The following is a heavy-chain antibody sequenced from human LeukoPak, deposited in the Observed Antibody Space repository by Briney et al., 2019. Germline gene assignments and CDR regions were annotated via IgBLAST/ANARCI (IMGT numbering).Heavy chain of an antibody. CDR1: GGSISSSSYY. J-gene: IGHJ4*02. D-gene: IGHD1-14*01. CDR3: ARARIPEGYFDY. Sequence: SETLSLTCTVSGGSISSSSYYWGWIRQPPGKGLEWIGSIYYSGSTYYNPSLKSRVTISVDTSKNQFSLKLSSVTAADTAVYYCARARIPEGYFDYWGQGTLVTVSS. CDR2: IYYSGST. V-gene: IGHV4-39*07.